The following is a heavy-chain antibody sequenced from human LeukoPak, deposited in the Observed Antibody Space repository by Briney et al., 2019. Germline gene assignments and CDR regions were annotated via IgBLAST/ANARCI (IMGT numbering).Heavy chain of an antibody. CDR2: ISSGSRYI. D-gene: IGHD4-11*01. CDR1: GFTFSSYS. J-gene: IGHJ4*02. Sequence: GGSLRLSCAASGFTFSSYSMNWVRQAPGKGLEWVSSISSGSRYIYYADSVKGRFTISRDNAKNSLYLQVNSLRAEDTAVYYCARDYGNYVYYCDYWGQGTLVTVSS. CDR3: ARDYGNYVYYCDY. V-gene: IGHV3-21*01.